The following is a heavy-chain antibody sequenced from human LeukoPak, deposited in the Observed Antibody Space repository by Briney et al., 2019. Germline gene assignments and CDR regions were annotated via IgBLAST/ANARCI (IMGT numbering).Heavy chain of an antibody. V-gene: IGHV4-59*01. CDR1: GGSISSYY. CDR2: IYYSGST. D-gene: IGHD3-22*01. J-gene: IGHJ4*02. Sequence: PSETLSLACTVSGGSISSYYWSWIRQPPGKGLEWIGYIYYSGSTNYNPSLKSRVTISVDTSNNQFSLKLSSVTAADTAVYYCARRPALYYYDSSGYFDYWGQGTLVTVSS. CDR3: ARRPALYYYDSSGYFDY.